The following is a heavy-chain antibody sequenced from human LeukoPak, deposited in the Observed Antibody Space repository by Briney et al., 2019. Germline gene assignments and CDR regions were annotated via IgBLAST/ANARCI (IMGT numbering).Heavy chain of an antibody. Sequence: SETLSLTCTVSGGSISSGGYYWSWIRQHPGKGLEWIGYIYYSGSTYYNPSLKSRVTISVDTSKNQFSLKLSSVTAADTAVYYCARDIVVRGVPYWFDPWGQGTLVTVSS. J-gene: IGHJ5*02. CDR3: ARDIVVRGVPYWFDP. CDR2: IYYSGST. CDR1: GGSISSGGYY. D-gene: IGHD3-10*01. V-gene: IGHV4-31*03.